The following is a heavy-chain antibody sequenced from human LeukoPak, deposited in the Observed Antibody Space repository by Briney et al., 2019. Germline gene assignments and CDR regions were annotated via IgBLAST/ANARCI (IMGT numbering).Heavy chain of an antibody. V-gene: IGHV3-23*01. CDR3: ARGGRGSAAVVAPRSFDI. J-gene: IGHJ3*02. CDR2: ISGSGSST. Sequence: GGSLRLSCAASGFTFRNFAMNWVRQAPGKGLEWVSAISGSGSSTYYADSVKGRFTISRDNSKNTLYLQMNSLRAEDSALYYCARGGRGSAAVVAPRSFDIWGQGTMVTVSS. CDR1: GFTFRNFA. D-gene: IGHD3-22*01.